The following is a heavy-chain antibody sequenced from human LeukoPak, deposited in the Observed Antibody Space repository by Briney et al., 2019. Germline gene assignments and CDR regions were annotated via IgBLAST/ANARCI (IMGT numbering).Heavy chain of an antibody. V-gene: IGHV4-59*12. Sequence: SETLSLTCTVSGGSISSYYWSWIRQPPGKGLEWIGYIYSSGSTSYNPSLKSRVTISVDTSKNQFSLKLSSVTAADTAVYYCARDLVDSGSYGDAFDIWGQGTMVTVSS. CDR1: GGSISSYY. CDR3: ARDLVDSGSYGDAFDI. CDR2: IYSSGST. D-gene: IGHD1-26*01. J-gene: IGHJ3*02.